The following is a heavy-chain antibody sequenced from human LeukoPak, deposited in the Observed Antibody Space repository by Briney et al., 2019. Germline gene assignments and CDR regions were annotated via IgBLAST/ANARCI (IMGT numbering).Heavy chain of an antibody. D-gene: IGHD2-2*01. J-gene: IGHJ4*02. V-gene: IGHV3-21*01. CDR2: ISPSGNYI. Sequence: GGSLRLSCAASGFTLSSHSMNWVRQAPGKGLEWVSSISPSGNYIYYADSLEGRFTISRDNAKNSLYLQMNSLRAEDTAVYYCARDPSSSTSCYSYWGQGTLVTVSS. CDR3: ARDPSSSTSCYSY. CDR1: GFTLSSHS.